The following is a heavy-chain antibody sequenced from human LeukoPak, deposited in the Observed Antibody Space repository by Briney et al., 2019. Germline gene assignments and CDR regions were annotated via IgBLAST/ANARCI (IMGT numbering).Heavy chain of an antibody. CDR3: ARYRSPKNWFDP. V-gene: IGHV4-31*03. CDR1: GGSISSGGYY. D-gene: IGHD1-26*01. CDR2: IYYSGST. Sequence: KASETLSPTCTVSGGSISSGGYYWSWIRQHPGKGLEWIGYIYYSGSTYYNPSLKSRVTISVDTSKNQFSLKLSSVTAADTAVYYCARYRSPKNWFDPWGQGILVTVSS. J-gene: IGHJ5*02.